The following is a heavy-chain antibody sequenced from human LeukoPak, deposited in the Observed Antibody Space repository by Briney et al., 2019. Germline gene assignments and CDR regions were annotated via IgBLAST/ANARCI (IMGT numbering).Heavy chain of an antibody. CDR2: IKSDGTGT. Sequence: GGALRLSFAAPGFKFRTYWVHWGRPTPGKGLGWVSPIKSDGTGTYADSVKGRFTISRDNANNTLYLQMNSLRVDDTAVYYCTKDARTCHSSGCWKPSDYWGQGALVTVSS. V-gene: IGHV3-74*01. D-gene: IGHD3-22*01. CDR1: GFKFRTYW. J-gene: IGHJ4*02. CDR3: TKDARTCHSSGCWKPSDY.